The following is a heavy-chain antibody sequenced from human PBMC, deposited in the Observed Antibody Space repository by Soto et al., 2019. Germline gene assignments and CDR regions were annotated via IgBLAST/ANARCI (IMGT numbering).Heavy chain of an antibody. Sequence: ASLKVSCKASGYTFTSYYMHWVRQAPGQGLEWMGIINPSGGSTSYAQKFQGRVTITRDTSASTAYMELSSLRSEDTAVYYCASEYCSGGSWPMHYGMDAWGKGTTVTVTS. D-gene: IGHD2-15*01. V-gene: IGHV1-46*01. CDR1: GYTFTSYY. J-gene: IGHJ6*04. CDR2: INPSGGST. CDR3: ASEYCSGGSWPMHYGMDA.